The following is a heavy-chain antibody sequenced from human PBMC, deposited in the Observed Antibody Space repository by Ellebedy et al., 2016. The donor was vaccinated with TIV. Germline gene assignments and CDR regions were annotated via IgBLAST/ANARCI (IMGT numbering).Heavy chain of an antibody. CDR1: GGSFSGYY. V-gene: IGHV4-34*01. J-gene: IGHJ4*02. D-gene: IGHD6-6*01. CDR3: AKSLHYSRSSFFDF. CDR2: INHSGST. Sequence: SETLSLXXAVYGGSFSGYYWNWIRQSPGKGLEWIGEINHSGSTNYNPSLKSRVTISVDTSKNQFSLKLSSVTAADTAVYYCAKSLHYSRSSFFDFWGQGTLVIVSS.